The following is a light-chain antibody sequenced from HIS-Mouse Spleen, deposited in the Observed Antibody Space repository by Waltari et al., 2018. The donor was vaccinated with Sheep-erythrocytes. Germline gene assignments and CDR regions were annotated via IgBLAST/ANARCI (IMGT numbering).Light chain of an antibody. CDR1: SSDGGGYNY. CDR3: SSYAGSNNYV. V-gene: IGLV2-8*01. Sequence: QSALTQPPSASGSPGQSVTIPCPGTSSDGGGYNYVSWYQQHPGKAPKLMIYEVSKRPSGVPDRFSGSKSGNTASLTVSGLQAEDEADYYCSSYAGSNNYVFGTGTKVTVL. CDR2: EVS. J-gene: IGLJ1*01.